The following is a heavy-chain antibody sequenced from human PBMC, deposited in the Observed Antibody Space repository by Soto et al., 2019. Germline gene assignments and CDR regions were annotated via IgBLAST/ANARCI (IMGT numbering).Heavy chain of an antibody. V-gene: IGHV1-8*01. Sequence: QVQLVQSGAEVKKPGASVKVSCKASGYTFTSYDINWVRQATGQGLEWMGWMNPNSGNTGYAQKFQGRVTMTRNTSISTAYMARSSLRSEGTAVYYCAREHSSSWRFDYWGQGTLVTVSS. D-gene: IGHD6-13*01. CDR1: GYTFTSYD. J-gene: IGHJ4*02. CDR3: AREHSSSWRFDY. CDR2: MNPNSGNT.